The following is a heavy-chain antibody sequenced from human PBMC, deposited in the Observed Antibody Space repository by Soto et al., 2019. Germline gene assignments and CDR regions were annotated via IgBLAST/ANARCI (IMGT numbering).Heavy chain of an antibody. CDR1: GFSVTANY. Sequence: EVQVVESGGGLIQPGGSLRLSCEVSGFSVTANYMSWVRQAPGKGLEWVSVIYSGGSTYYIDSVKGRFSIARDISKNTLYLQRNSLRAEHPHVYYCPRHGYWGQGTLVAVSS. V-gene: IGHV3-53*01. CDR2: IYSGGST. J-gene: IGHJ4*02. CDR3: PRHGY.